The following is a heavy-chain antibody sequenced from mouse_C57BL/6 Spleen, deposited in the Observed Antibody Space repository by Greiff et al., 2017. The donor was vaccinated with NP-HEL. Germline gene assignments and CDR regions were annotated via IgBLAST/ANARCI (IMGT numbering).Heavy chain of an antibody. CDR1: GYSITSGYY. D-gene: IGHD2-5*01. Sequence: EVQLQESGPGLVKPSQSLSLTCSVTGYSITSGYYWNWIRQFPGNKLEWMGYISYDGSNNYNPSLKNRISITRDTSKNQFFLKLNSVTTEDTATYYCARDLGYSNWYFDVWGTGTTVTVSS. CDR2: ISYDGSN. J-gene: IGHJ1*03. V-gene: IGHV3-6*01. CDR3: ARDLGYSNWYFDV.